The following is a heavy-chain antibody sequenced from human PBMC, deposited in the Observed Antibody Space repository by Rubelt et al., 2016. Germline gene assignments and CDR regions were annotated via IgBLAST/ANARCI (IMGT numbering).Heavy chain of an antibody. CDR2: ISAYNGNT. CDR1: GYTFTSYG. Sequence: QVQLVQSGAEVKKPGASVKVSCKASGYTFTSYGISWVRQAPGQGLEWMGWISAYNGNTNYAQKFQGRVTITADKSTSTAYMELSSLRSEDTAVYYCARDIVRGRFLEWPHWFDPWGQGTLVTVSS. V-gene: IGHV1-18*01. J-gene: IGHJ5*02. D-gene: IGHD3-3*01. CDR3: ARDIVRGRFLEWPHWFDP.